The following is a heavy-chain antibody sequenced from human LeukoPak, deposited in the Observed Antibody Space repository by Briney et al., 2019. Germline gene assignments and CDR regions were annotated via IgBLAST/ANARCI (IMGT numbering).Heavy chain of an antibody. Sequence: SETLSLTCTVSGGSISSYYWSWIRQPPGKGLEWIGYIYYSGSTNYNPSLKSRITISVDTSKNQFSLKLSSVTAADTAVYYCARHGYYYGSGSYYISWFDPWGQGTLVTVSS. D-gene: IGHD3-10*01. J-gene: IGHJ5*02. CDR2: IYYSGST. CDR3: ARHGYYYGSGSYYISWFDP. CDR1: GGSISSYY. V-gene: IGHV4-59*08.